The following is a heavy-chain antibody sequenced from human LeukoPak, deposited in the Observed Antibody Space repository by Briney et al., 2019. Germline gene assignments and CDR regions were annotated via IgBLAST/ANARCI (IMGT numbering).Heavy chain of an antibody. D-gene: IGHD2-8*01. CDR2: IYTTGST. J-gene: IGHJ2*01. CDR1: GDSIGSGSYY. Sequence: ASETLSLTCTVSGDSIGSGSYYWSWIRQPAGKGLEWIGRIYTTGSTNYNPSLKSRVTISIDTSKNQFFLKLSSVTAADTAVYYCTRGPGYCTNGVCWYFALWGRGTLVTVSS. V-gene: IGHV4-61*02. CDR3: TRGPGYCTNGVCWYFAL.